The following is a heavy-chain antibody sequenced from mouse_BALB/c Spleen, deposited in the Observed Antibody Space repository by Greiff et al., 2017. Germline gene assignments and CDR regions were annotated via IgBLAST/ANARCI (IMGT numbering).Heavy chain of an antibody. V-gene: IGHV1-80*01. CDR1: GYAFSSYW. D-gene: IGHD1-1*01. Sequence: QVQLQQSGAELVRPGSSVKISCKASGYAFSSYWMNWVKQRPGQGLEWIGQIYPGDGDTNYNGKFKGEATLTADKSSSTAYMQLSSLTSEDSAVYFCARDYGSSYGMDYWGQGTSVTVSS. CDR2: IYPGDGDT. CDR3: ARDYGSSYGMDY. J-gene: IGHJ4*01.